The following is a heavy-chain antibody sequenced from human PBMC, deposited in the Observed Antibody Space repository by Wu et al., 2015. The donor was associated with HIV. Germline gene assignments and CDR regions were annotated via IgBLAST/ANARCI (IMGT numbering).Heavy chain of an antibody. J-gene: IGHJ3*02. D-gene: IGHD2-8*01. CDR1: GNTFSNSD. Sequence: QVQLVQSGAEVKKPGASVKVSCTASGNTFSNSDIHWIRQAPGQTFDWLGWTNPISGDTGLGQDFKDRLTLTTNSATKTAYMELTSLTSADTAVYYCARMFCSNDDCRDAFDIWSQGTLVTVSS. CDR2: TNPISGDT. CDR3: ARMFCSNDDCRDAFDI. V-gene: IGHV1-8*02.